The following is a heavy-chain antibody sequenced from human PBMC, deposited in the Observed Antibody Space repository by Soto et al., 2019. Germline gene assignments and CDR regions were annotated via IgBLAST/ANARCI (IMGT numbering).Heavy chain of an antibody. Sequence: ASVKVSCKASGGTFSSYAISWVRQAPGQGLEWMGGIIPIFGTANYAQKFQGRVTITADESTSTAYMELSSLRSEDTAVYYCARGEGRQDTAMVKDYYYYGMDVWGQGTTVTVSS. V-gene: IGHV1-69*13. CDR1: GGTFSSYA. J-gene: IGHJ6*02. CDR2: IIPIFGTA. CDR3: ARGEGRQDTAMVKDYYYYGMDV. D-gene: IGHD5-18*01.